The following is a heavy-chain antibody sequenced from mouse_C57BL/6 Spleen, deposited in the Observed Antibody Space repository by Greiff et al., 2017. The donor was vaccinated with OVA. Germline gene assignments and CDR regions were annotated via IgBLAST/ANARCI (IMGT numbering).Heavy chain of an antibody. CDR2: INPSNGGT. CDR3: ARPYDYDWAWFAY. V-gene: IGHV1-53*01. J-gene: IGHJ3*01. D-gene: IGHD2-4*01. Sequence: VQLQQPGPELVKPGASVTLSCKASGYTFTSYWMHWVKQRPGQGLEWIGNINPSNGGTNYHEKFKSKATLTVDKSSSTAYMQLSSLTSEDSAVDYCARPYDYDWAWFAYWGQGTLVTVSA. CDR1: GYTFTSYW.